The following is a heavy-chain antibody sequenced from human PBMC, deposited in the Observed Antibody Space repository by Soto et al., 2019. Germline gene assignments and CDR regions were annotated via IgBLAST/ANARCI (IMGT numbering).Heavy chain of an antibody. J-gene: IGHJ3*02. CDR1: GYTFTSYG. Sequence: ASVKVSCKASGYTFTSYGISWVRQAPGQGLEWMGWISAYNGNTNYAQKLQGRVTMTTDTSTSTAYMELRSLRSDDTAVYYCARDLLYCSSTSCHAFDIWGQGTMVTVSS. CDR2: ISAYNGNT. V-gene: IGHV1-18*01. D-gene: IGHD2-2*01. CDR3: ARDLLYCSSTSCHAFDI.